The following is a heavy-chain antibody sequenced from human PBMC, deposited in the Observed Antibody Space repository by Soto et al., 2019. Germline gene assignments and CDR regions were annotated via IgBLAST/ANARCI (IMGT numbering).Heavy chain of an antibody. Sequence: QVQLVQSGAEVKKPGSSVKVSCKASGGTFSSYAISWVRQAPGQGLEWMGGIIPIFGTANYAQKFQGRVTITADESTSTAYMELSSLSSEDTAVYYCARPTTYSSSWYYDYYGMDVWGQGTTVTVSS. J-gene: IGHJ6*02. V-gene: IGHV1-69*01. CDR3: ARPTTYSSSWYYDYYGMDV. CDR1: GGTFSSYA. D-gene: IGHD6-13*01. CDR2: IIPIFGTA.